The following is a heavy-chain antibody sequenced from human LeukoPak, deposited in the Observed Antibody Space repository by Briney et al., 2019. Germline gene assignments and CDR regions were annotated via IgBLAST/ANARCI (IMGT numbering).Heavy chain of an antibody. CDR1: GFTFTSYD. CDR3: ASLYIGSYPY. V-gene: IGHV3-64*01. Sequence: PGGSLRLYCAASGFTFTSYDMDWVRQAPGKGLEYVSAISSNGGSTYYANSVKGRFTISRDNSKNTLYLQMGSLRAEDMAVYYCASLYIGSYPYWGQGTLVTVSS. J-gene: IGHJ4*02. D-gene: IGHD1-26*01. CDR2: ISSNGGST.